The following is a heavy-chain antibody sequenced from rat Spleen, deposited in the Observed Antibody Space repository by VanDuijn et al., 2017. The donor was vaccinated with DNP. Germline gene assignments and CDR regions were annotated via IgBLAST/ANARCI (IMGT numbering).Heavy chain of an antibody. CDR1: GFTFSDYN. Sequence: EVQLVESGGGLVQPGRSLKLSCSASGFTFSDYNMAWVRQAPKKGLEWVATISYDGSSTYYRDSVKGRFSISRDNAKGTLYLQMDSLRSEDTATYYCTSGLYWGQGVMVTVSS. CDR2: ISYDGSST. D-gene: IGHD1-7*01. V-gene: IGHV5-7*01. CDR3: TSGLY. J-gene: IGHJ2*01.